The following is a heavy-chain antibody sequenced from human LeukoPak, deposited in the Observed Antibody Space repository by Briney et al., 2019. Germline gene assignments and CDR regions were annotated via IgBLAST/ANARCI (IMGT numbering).Heavy chain of an antibody. CDR1: GFTFSSYA. V-gene: IGHV3-30-3*01. Sequence: PGGSLRLSCAASGFTFSSYAMHWVRQAPGKGLEWVAVISYDGSNKYYADSVKGRFTISRDNSKNTLYLQMNSLRAEDTAVYYCARTWGATVTTHDAFDIWGQGTMVTVSS. CDR3: ARTWGATVTTHDAFDI. J-gene: IGHJ3*02. CDR2: ISYDGSNK. D-gene: IGHD4-17*01.